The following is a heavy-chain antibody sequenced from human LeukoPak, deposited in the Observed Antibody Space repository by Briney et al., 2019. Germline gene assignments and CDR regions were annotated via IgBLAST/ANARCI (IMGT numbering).Heavy chain of an antibody. CDR2: ISAHNGKT. J-gene: IGHJ4*02. Sequence: ASVKVSCKASGYTFTSYGIIWVRQAPGQGLEWMGWISAHNGKTNYAQKFQGRVTMTTDTSTNTAYMELRSLRSDDTAVYYYARERFAVAGANWVYWGQGTLVTVSS. V-gene: IGHV1-18*01. CDR1: GYTFTSYG. D-gene: IGHD6-19*01. CDR3: ARERFAVAGANWVY.